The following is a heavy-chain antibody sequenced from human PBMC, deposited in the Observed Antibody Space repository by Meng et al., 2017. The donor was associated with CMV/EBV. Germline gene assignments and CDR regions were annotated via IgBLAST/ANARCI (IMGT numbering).Heavy chain of an antibody. Sequence: GGSLRPSCAASGFTFSSYSMNWVRQAPGKGLEWVSSISSSSSYIYYADSVKGRFTISRDNAKNSLYLQMNSLRAEDTAVYYCARDFLFGPPPDYWGQGTLVTVSS. D-gene: IGHD2/OR15-2a*01. CDR2: ISSSSSYI. V-gene: IGHV3-21*01. J-gene: IGHJ4*02. CDR1: GFTFSSYS. CDR3: ARDFLFGPPPDY.